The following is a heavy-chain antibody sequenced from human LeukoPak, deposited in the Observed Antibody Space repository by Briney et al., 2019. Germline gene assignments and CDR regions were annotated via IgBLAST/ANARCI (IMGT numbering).Heavy chain of an antibody. CDR2: IVPIFGTA. D-gene: IGHD3-3*01. Sequence: ASVKVSCKASGGTFSSYAISWVRLAPGQGLEWMGGIVPIFGTANYAQKFQGRVTITADKSTSTAYMEPSSLRSEDTAVYYCARDGDFTIQNWFDPWGQGTLVTDSS. J-gene: IGHJ5*02. CDR3: ARDGDFTIQNWFDP. CDR1: GGTFSSYA. V-gene: IGHV1-69*06.